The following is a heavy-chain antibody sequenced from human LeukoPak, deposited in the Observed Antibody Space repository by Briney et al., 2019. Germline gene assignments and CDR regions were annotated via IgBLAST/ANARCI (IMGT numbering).Heavy chain of an antibody. CDR3: ARGGGSPAVPDY. CDR2: ISHYGIT. CDR1: GVSFSDNY. J-gene: IGHJ4*02. Sequence: PSETLSLTCDVYGVSFSDNYWSWIRQPPGKGLEWVGEISHYGITKYNPSLKSRVTISVDTSKNQFSLKLSSVTAADTAVYYCARGGGSPAVPDYWGQGTLVTVSS. D-gene: IGHD1-26*01. V-gene: IGHV4-34*01.